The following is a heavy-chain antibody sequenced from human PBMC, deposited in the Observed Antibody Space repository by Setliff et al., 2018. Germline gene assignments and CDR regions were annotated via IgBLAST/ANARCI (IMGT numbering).Heavy chain of an antibody. CDR2: IYHSGNT. Sequence: SETLSLTCNVSGDSISSTYRWGWIRQSPGKGLEWIGTIYHSGNTYYNPSLNSRLTISVDTSQNQVSLRLSSVTAADTAVYYCVRGANDILTTYALDIWGEGTMVTVSS. CDR3: VRGANDILTTYALDI. V-gene: IGHV4-38-2*02. D-gene: IGHD3-9*01. J-gene: IGHJ3*02. CDR1: GDSISSTYR.